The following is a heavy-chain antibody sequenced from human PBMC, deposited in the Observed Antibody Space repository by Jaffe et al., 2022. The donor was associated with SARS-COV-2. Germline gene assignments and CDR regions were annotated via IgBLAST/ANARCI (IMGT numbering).Heavy chain of an antibody. Sequence: QITLKESGPTLVKPTQTLTLTCTFSGFSLSTSGVGVGWIRQPPGKALEWLALIYWDDDKRYSPSLKSRLTITKDTSKNQVVLTMTNMDPVDTATYYCAHSPASELYGDYAPEFDYWGQGTLVTVSS. V-gene: IGHV2-5*02. CDR3: AHSPASELYGDYAPEFDY. J-gene: IGHJ4*02. CDR1: GFSLSTSGVG. CDR2: IYWDDDK. D-gene: IGHD4-17*01.